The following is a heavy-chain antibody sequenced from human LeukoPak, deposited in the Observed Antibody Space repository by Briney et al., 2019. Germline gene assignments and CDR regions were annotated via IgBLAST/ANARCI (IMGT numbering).Heavy chain of an antibody. CDR2: TYYRSRWHN. CDR1: VDSAFSDSAA. J-gene: IGHJ4*02. CDR3: ASHSGRGDDFQDS. Sequence: SQTLSLTCAISVDSAFSDSAAGNCIRQSPSRGLEWLGRTYYRSRWHNDYAVSVKSRITINPDTSKNQFSLHLSSVTPEDTAVYYCASHSGRGDDFQDSWGQGTLVTVSS. V-gene: IGHV6-1*01. D-gene: IGHD5-12*01.